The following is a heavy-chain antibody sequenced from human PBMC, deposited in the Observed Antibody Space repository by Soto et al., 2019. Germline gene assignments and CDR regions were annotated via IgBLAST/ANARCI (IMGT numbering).Heavy chain of an antibody. CDR1: GYTFTGYY. Sequence: EASVKVSCKASGYTFTGYYMHWVRQAPGQGLEWMGWINPNSGGTNYAQKFQGRVTMTRDTSISTAYMELSRLRSDDTAVYYCARDYYDSSGYSVFDYWGQGTLVTVSX. V-gene: IGHV1-2*02. CDR3: ARDYYDSSGYSVFDY. J-gene: IGHJ4*02. CDR2: INPNSGGT. D-gene: IGHD3-22*01.